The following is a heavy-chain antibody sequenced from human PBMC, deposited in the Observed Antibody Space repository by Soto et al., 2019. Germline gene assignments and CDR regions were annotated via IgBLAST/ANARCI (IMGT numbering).Heavy chain of an antibody. CDR2: ISSSGSTI. V-gene: IGHV3-48*03. CDR1: GFTFSSYE. Sequence: EVLLVESGGGLVQPGGSLRLSCAASGFTFSSYEMNWVRQAPGKGLEWVSYISSSGSTIYYADSVKGRFTISRDNAKNSLYLQMNSLTAEDTAVYFCTRSNNTGPYCSSWLFDNWGQGALVSVSS. D-gene: IGHD6-13*01. CDR3: TRSNNTGPYCSSWLFDN. J-gene: IGHJ4*02.